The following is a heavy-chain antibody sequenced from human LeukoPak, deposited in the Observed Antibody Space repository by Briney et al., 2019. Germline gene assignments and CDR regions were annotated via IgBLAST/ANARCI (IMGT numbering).Heavy chain of an antibody. D-gene: IGHD2-2*01. CDR3: AREIASTSDGFDI. V-gene: IGHV3-23*01. J-gene: IGHJ3*02. CDR1: GFTFSSYA. CDR2: ISGSGGST. Sequence: GGSLRLSCAASGFTFSSYAMSWVRQAPGKGLEWVSAISGSGGSTYYADSVKGRFTISRGNAKNSLYLQMNSLRAEDTAVYYCAREIASTSDGFDIWGQGTMVTVSS.